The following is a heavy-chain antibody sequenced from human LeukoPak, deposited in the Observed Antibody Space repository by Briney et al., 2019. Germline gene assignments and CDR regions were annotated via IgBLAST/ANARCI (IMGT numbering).Heavy chain of an antibody. V-gene: IGHV3-33*06. J-gene: IGHJ4*02. D-gene: IGHD2-2*01. CDR3: AKDRGRVIPAAHSFDY. Sequence: QAGGSLRLSCAASGFTFSSYGMHWVRQAPGKGLEWVAVIWYDGSNKYYADSVKGRFTISRDNSKNTLYLQMNSLRAEDTAVYYCAKDRGRVIPAAHSFDYWGQGTLVTVSS. CDR1: GFTFSSYG. CDR2: IWYDGSNK.